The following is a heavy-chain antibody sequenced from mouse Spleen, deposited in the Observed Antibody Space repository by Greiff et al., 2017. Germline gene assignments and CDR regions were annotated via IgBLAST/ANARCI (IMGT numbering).Heavy chain of an antibody. J-gene: IGHJ2*01. V-gene: IGHV1-82*01. CDR1: GYAFSSSW. CDR2: IYPGDGDT. CDR3: ASYYYDGSYCDY. D-gene: IGHD1-1*01. Sequence: QVQLQQSGPELVKPGASVKISCKASGYAFSSSWMNWVKQRPGKGLEWIGRIYPGDGDTNYNGKFKGKATLTADKSSSTAYMQLSSLTSEDSAVYFCASYYYDGSYCDYWGQGTTLTVSS.